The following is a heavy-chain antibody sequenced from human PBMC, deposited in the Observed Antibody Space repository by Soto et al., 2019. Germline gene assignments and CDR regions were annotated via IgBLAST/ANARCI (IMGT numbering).Heavy chain of an antibody. CDR1: GGSFSGYY. Sequence: QVQLQQWRAGLLKPSETLSLTCAVYGGSFSGYYWSWIRQPPGKGLEWIGEINHSGSTNYNPSLKSRVTISVDTSKNQFSLKLSSVTAADTAVYYCARVPASIAVAGRRGSNDYWGQGTLVTVSS. CDR2: INHSGST. V-gene: IGHV4-34*01. J-gene: IGHJ4*02. D-gene: IGHD6-19*01. CDR3: ARVPASIAVAGRRGSNDY.